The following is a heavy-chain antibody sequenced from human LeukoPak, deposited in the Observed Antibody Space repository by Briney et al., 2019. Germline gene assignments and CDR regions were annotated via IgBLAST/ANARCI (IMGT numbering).Heavy chain of an antibody. V-gene: IGHV3-21*01. CDR3: ARDEAIFGGGMNWFDP. CDR2: ISSSSSYI. Sequence: GGSLRLSCAASGFTFSSYSMNWVRQAPGEGLEWVSSISSSSSYIYYADSVKGRFTISRDNAKNSLYLQMNSLRAEDTAVYYCARDEAIFGGGMNWFDPWGQGTLVTVSS. CDR1: GFTFSSYS. D-gene: IGHD3-16*01. J-gene: IGHJ5*02.